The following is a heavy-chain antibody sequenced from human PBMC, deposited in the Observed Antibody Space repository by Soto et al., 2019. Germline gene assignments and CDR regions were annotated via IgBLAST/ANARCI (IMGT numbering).Heavy chain of an antibody. V-gene: IGHV4-30-2*01. Sequence: QLQLHESGSGLVKPSQTLSLTCTVSGASITYGGYSWSWIRQTPGKGLEWIGYINHLETTFYNPSFESRLTPSIARAKNQFSLNLNSMSAADRGVYFCARGGGSDSFDNWCQGILVTVSS. CDR1: GASITYGGYS. CDR2: INHLETT. J-gene: IGHJ4*02. CDR3: ARGGGSDSFDN. D-gene: IGHD1-26*01.